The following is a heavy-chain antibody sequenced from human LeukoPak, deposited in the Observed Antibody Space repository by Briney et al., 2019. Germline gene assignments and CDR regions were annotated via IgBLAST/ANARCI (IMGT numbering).Heavy chain of an antibody. Sequence: SETLSLTCAVYGGPFRGFFWSWIRQAPGKGLEWIGEISHSGSSNYNPSLKSRITISVDTSKSQFSLRLTSVTAADTAVYYCARTSPDSSGDHDAFDIWGQGTMVTVSS. CDR1: GGPFRGFF. CDR2: ISHSGSS. D-gene: IGHD3-22*01. J-gene: IGHJ3*02. CDR3: ARTSPDSSGDHDAFDI. V-gene: IGHV4-34*10.